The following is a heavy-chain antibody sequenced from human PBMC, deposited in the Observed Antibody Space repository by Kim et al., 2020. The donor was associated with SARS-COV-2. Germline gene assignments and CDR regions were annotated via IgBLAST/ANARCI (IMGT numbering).Heavy chain of an antibody. CDR1: GGSISSGGYY. Sequence: SETLSLTCTVSGGSISSGGYYWSWLRQHPGKGLEWIGYIYYSGSTYSNPSLKRRVTISVDTTKNQFSLTLSSVTAADTAGYYCTRGPLRITMIVVVTHWYLDLWGRGTLVTVSS. V-gene: IGHV4-31*03. D-gene: IGHD3-22*01. J-gene: IGHJ2*01. CDR2: IYYSGST. CDR3: TRGPLRITMIVVVTHWYLDL.